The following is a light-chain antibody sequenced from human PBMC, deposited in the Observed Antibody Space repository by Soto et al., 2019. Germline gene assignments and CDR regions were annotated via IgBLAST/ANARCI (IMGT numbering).Light chain of an antibody. J-gene: IGKJ1*01. CDR1: QRVNIN. V-gene: IGKV3-20*01. Sequence: EIVLPQSPSPLSLSPGERSTLSCRASQRVNINLAWYQQKPGQAPRLLIYSTSSRATGIPDRFSGSGSGTDFTLTISSLESEDFAVYYCQQAGNSPWTLGQGTKVDIK. CDR3: QQAGNSPWT. CDR2: STS.